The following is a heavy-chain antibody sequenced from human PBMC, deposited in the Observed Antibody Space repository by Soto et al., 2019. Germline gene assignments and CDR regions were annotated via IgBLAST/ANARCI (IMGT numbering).Heavy chain of an antibody. J-gene: IGHJ5*02. CDR1: GGSISSGGYY. CDR2: IYYSGST. D-gene: IGHD6-13*01. CDR3: ARAKTGIAAAENWFDP. Sequence: SLTCTVSGGSISSGGYYWSWIRQHPGKGLEWIGYIYYSGSTYYNPSLKSRVTISVDTSKNQFSLKLSSVTAADTAVYYCARAKTGIAAAENWFDPWGQGTLVTVSS. V-gene: IGHV4-31*03.